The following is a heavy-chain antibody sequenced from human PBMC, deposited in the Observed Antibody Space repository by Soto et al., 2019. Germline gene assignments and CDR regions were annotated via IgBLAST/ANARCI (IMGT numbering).Heavy chain of an antibody. CDR1: GVSIITSSYY. V-gene: IGHV4-39*01. J-gene: IGHJ4*02. Sequence: LSLTCTVSGVSIITSSYYWGWIRQPPGKGLEWIGNMYYSGSTYYNPSLKSRVTMSVDTSKNQFSLKLSSVTAADTAVYYCARWDSSGYYFRYFFDYWGRGTLVTVS. D-gene: IGHD3-22*01. CDR3: ARWDSSGYYFRYFFDY. CDR2: MYYSGST.